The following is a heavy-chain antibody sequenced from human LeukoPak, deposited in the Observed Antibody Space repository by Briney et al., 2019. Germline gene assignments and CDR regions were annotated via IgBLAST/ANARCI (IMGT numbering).Heavy chain of an antibody. CDR3: AKTMWIRGMAPFDY. V-gene: IGHV3-73*01. J-gene: IGHJ4*02. D-gene: IGHD3-10*01. CDR1: GFTFSGSA. Sequence: GGSLRLSCAASGFTFSGSAMHWVRQASGKGLEWVGRIRSKANSYATAYAASVKGRFTISRDDSKNTAYLQMNSLKTEDTAVYYCAKTMWIRGMAPFDYWGQGTLVTVSS. CDR2: IRSKANSYAT.